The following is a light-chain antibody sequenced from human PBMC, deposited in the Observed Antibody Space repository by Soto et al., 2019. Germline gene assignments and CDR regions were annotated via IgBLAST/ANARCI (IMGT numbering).Light chain of an antibody. CDR3: QQYGTSSWT. CDR2: GAS. Sequence: EIVLTQSPGTLSLSPGERATLSCRASQSVSSSYLAWYQQKPGQAPRLLIYGASSRATGIPDRFSGSESGTDFTLTITSLELEDFAVYYCQQYGTSSWTFGQGTKVQI. CDR1: QSVSSSY. J-gene: IGKJ1*01. V-gene: IGKV3-20*01.